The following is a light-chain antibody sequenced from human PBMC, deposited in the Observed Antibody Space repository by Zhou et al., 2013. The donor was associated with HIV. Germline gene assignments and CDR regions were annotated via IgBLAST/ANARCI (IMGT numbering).Light chain of an antibody. J-gene: IGKJ2*01. Sequence: EIVMTQSPATLSVSPGERATLSCRASQSIGINVAWYQQKLGQVPKLLIFGASARATGIPARFSGSGSGTEFTLTISSLQSEDFAVYYCQQYNNWALYTFGQGTKLEIK. V-gene: IGKV3-15*01. CDR3: QQYNNWALYT. CDR1: QSIGIN. CDR2: GAS.